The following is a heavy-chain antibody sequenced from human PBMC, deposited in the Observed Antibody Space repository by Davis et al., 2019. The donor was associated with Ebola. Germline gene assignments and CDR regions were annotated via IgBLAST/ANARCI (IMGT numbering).Heavy chain of an antibody. CDR2: IWYDGSNK. Sequence: GESLKISCAASGFTFSSYGMHWVRQAPGKGLEWVAVIWYDGSNKYYADSVKGRFTISRDNSKNTLYLQMNSLRAEDTAVYYCARGPPPYSSSYYYYYGMDVWGQGTTVTVSS. J-gene: IGHJ6*02. V-gene: IGHV3-33*01. CDR3: ARGPPPYSSSYYYYYGMDV. CDR1: GFTFSSYG. D-gene: IGHD4-11*01.